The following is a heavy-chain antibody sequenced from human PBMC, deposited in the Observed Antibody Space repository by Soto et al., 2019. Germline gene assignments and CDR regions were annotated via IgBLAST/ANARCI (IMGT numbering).Heavy chain of an antibody. CDR2: IKSKIDGGTT. CDR1: GFTFATAW. J-gene: IGHJ4*02. V-gene: IGHV3-15*07. CDR3: NTTNRDRKGDC. Sequence: EVQLVESGGGLVKPGGSLRLSCAASGFTFATAWINWVRQAPGKGPEWVGRIKSKIDGGTTDYGAPVKGRFTISRDDSKNTLYLQINTLKTEDTALYDCNTTNRDRKGDCWGQGTLVTVSS.